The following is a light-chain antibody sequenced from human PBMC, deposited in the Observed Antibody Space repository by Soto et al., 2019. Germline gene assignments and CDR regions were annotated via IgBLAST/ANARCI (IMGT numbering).Light chain of an antibody. CDR3: QHYNSYSEA. J-gene: IGKJ1*01. CDR2: DAS. CDR1: QSISSY. V-gene: IGKV1-5*01. Sequence: DIQMTQSPSSLSASVGDRVTITCRASQSISSYLNWYQQKPGKAPKLLIYDASNLEYGVPSRFSGSGSGTEFTLTISSLQPDDFATYYCQHYNSYSEAFGQGTKVDIK.